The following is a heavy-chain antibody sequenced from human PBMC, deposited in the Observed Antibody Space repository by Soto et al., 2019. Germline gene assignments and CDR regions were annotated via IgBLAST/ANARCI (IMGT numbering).Heavy chain of an antibody. CDR2: IIPIFGTA. D-gene: IGHD3-22*01. CDR3: ATRVDYYDSSGYSDAFDI. CDR1: GGTFSSYA. J-gene: IGHJ3*02. V-gene: IGHV1-69*01. Sequence: QVQLVQSGAEVKKPGSSVKVSCKASGGTFSSYAISWVRQAPGQGLEWMGGIIPIFGTANYAQKFQGRVTITADESTSTAYRELSSLRSEDTAVYYCATRVDYYDSSGYSDAFDIWGQGTMVTVSS.